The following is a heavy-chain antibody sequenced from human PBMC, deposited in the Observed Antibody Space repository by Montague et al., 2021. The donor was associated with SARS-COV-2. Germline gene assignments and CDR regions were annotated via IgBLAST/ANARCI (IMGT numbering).Heavy chain of an antibody. CDR3: ARSSAPAITIFVVSNTYWYFDF. CDR2: IYYSGST. J-gene: IGHJ2*01. D-gene: IGHD3-3*01. Sequence: TLSLTCTVSGGSISSGGYYWSWIRQHPGKGLEWIGYIYYSGSTYYNPSLKSRVTISVDTSKNQFSLKLSSVTAADTAVYYCARSSAPAITIFVVSNTYWYFDFWGRGTLVTVSS. CDR1: GGSISSGGYY. V-gene: IGHV4-31*03.